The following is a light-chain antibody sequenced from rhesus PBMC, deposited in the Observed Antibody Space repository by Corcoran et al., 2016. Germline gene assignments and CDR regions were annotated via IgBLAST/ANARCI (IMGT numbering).Light chain of an antibody. J-gene: IGKJ2*01. CDR2: EGS. V-gene: IGKV1-25*01. Sequence: DIQMTQSPSSLSASVGDRGTITCRASQGITDELAWYQQKLGENPKLLIFEGSTLQSGIPSRFRGGGSGTDFTLTITSLPSEHFAPYYCQHYSTIPYTFGQGTKVEIK. CDR3: QHYSTIPYT. CDR1: QGITDE.